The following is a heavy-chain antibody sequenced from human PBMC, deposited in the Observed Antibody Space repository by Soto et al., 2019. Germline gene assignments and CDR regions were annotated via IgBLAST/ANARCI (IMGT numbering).Heavy chain of an antibody. J-gene: IGHJ4*02. CDR2: MNPNSGNT. CDR1: GYTDTIDV. CDR3: ATGNLDHYHSSSYYVY. V-gene: IGHV1-8*01. D-gene: IGHD3-22*01. Sequence: SLNIYCKASGYTDTIDVSNCVSKKEEQGLEWMGWMNPNSGNTGYAQKFQGRVTMTRNTSISTAFMELRSLRSEDTAIYYCATGNLDHYHSSSYYVYWGKGTLVT.